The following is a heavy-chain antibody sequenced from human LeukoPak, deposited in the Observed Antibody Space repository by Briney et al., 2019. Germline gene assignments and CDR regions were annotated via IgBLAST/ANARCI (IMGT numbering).Heavy chain of an antibody. CDR3: ARGEEGAGRATTYFDY. Sequence: GGSLRLSCAASGFTFSSYAVHWVRQAPGKGLEYVSAISSNGGSTYYANSVKGRFTISRDNSKNTLYLQMGSLRAEDMAVYYCARGEEGAGRATTYFDYWGQGTLVTVSS. J-gene: IGHJ4*02. CDR2: ISSNGGST. D-gene: IGHD1-26*01. V-gene: IGHV3-64*01. CDR1: GFTFSSYA.